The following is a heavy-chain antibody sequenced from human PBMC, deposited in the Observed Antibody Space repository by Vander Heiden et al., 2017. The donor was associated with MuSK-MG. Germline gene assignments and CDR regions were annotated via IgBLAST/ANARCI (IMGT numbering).Heavy chain of an antibody. D-gene: IGHD2-15*01. J-gene: IGHJ4*02. CDR2: INHSGST. Sequence: QVQLQQWGAGLLKPSETLSLTCAVYGGSFSGYYWSWIRQPPGNGLEWIGEINHSGSTNYNPSLKSRVNISVDTSKNQFSLKLSSVTAADTAVYYCARRGGHVCSGGSCYSAPADYWGQGTLVTVSS. CDR1: GGSFSGYY. CDR3: ARRGGHVCSGGSCYSAPADY. V-gene: IGHV4-34*01.